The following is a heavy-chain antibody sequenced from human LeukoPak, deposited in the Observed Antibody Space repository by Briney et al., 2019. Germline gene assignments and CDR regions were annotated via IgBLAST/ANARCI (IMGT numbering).Heavy chain of an antibody. CDR2: IYHSGST. J-gene: IGHJ3*02. CDR1: GGSISSSNW. V-gene: IGHV4-4*02. D-gene: IGHD6-19*01. Sequence: PSGTLSLTCAVSGGSISSSNWWSWVRQPPGRGLEWIGEIYHSGSTNYNPSLKSRVTISVDKSKNQFSLKLSSVTAADTAVYYCARDLSSGWYGDAFDIWGQGTMVTVSS. CDR3: ARDLSSGWYGDAFDI.